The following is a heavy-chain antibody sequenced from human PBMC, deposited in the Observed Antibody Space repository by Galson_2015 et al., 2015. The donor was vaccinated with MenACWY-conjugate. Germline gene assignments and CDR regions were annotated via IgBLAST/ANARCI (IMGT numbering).Heavy chain of an antibody. CDR3: ARGRYTYGSFIAFYYSMDV. J-gene: IGHJ6*03. Sequence: SETLSLTCAVYGGSFSGSYWSWIRQPPGKGLEWIGEINDSGSTSYNPSLKSRVSISVDTSKKQFSLKLSSVTAADTAVYYCARGRYTYGSFIAFYYSMDVWGKGTTVTVSS. V-gene: IGHV4-34*01. CDR1: GGSFSGSY. CDR2: INDSGST. D-gene: IGHD5-18*01.